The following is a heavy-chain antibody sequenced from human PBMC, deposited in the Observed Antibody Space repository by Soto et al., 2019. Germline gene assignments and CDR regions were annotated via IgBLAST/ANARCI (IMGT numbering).Heavy chain of an antibody. D-gene: IGHD2-2*01. V-gene: IGHV1-69*08. Sequence: QVQLVQSGAEVKKPGSSVKVSCKASGGTFSRYSITWVRQAPGPGLEWIGRIIPIFGIPTYAQKFQGRVTFTADESTSTAYMELSSLGSDDTAVYYCAREDRDRETGLVPAAIDGMDVWGHGATGTVSS. CDR2: IIPIFGIP. CDR1: GGTFSRYS. J-gene: IGHJ6*02. CDR3: AREDRDRETGLVPAAIDGMDV.